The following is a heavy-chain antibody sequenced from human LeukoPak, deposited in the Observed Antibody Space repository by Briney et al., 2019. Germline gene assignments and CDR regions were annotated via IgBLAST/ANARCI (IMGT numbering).Heavy chain of an antibody. CDR1: GFTFSDYW. D-gene: IGHD3-16*02. J-gene: IGHJ3*02. CDR3: ARISFMITFGGVIVGGAFDI. CDR2: TNSDGSTT. V-gene: IGHV3-74*01. Sequence: PGGPLRLSCAASGFTFSDYWIPWFRQAPGKGLLSVSRTNSDGSTTTYADSVKGRFTISRDNAKNTLYLQMNSLRAEDTAVYYCARISFMITFGGVIVGGAFDIWGQGTMVTVSS.